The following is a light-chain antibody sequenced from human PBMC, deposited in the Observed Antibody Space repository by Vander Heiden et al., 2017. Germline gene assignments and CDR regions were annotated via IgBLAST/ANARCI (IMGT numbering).Light chain of an antibody. CDR1: QSFLHSNGYNY. CDR2: LGS. J-gene: IGKJ2*01. CDR3: MQALQTPRYT. V-gene: IGKV2-28*01. Sequence: DIVRTQSALSLPVIPGEPASISCRPSQSFLHSNGYNYLDWYLQKPGQSPQLLIYLGSNRASGVPDRFSGSGSGTDFTLKISRVEAEDVGVYYCMQALQTPRYTFGQGTKLEIK.